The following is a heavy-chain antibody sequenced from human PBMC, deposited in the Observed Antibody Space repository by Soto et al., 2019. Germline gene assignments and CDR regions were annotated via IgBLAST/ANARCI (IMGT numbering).Heavy chain of an antibody. CDR3: AKDDHSSYVGNPFDY. CDR1: GFAFDDYA. Sequence: EVQLVESGGGLVQPGRSLRLSCAASGFAFDDYAMHWVRQAPGKGLECVSGINCKSEIIYYADSVKGRFTISRDNDKNSLYLPMTRLKGEDTALYNCAKDDHSSYVGNPFDYWGQGTLVNVSS. J-gene: IGHJ4*02. V-gene: IGHV3-9*01. D-gene: IGHD4-4*01. CDR2: INCKSEII.